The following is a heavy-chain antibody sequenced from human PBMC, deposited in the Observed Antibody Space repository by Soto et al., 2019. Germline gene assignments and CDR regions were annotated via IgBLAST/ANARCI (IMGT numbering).Heavy chain of an antibody. CDR1: GFRFKGFV. D-gene: IGHD3-16*01. J-gene: IGHJ4*02. CDR2: TSYDGNNK. Sequence: QVQLVESGGGVVQPGTSLRLSCAASGFRFKGFVMHWVRQAPGKGLEWVAFTSYDGNNKDYGDSVKGRFTVSRDNSQNTMNLQMDFLRPKDTALYYCDRWGTRGGFDLWGQGTLVSVSS. V-gene: IGHV3-30*19. CDR3: DRWGTRGGFDL.